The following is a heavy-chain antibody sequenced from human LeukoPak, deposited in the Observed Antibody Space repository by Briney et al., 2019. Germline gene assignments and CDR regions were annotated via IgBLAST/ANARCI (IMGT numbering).Heavy chain of an antibody. J-gene: IGHJ4*02. D-gene: IGHD3-16*02. CDR3: VRDYLHYFDY. V-gene: IGHV1-2*02. CDR2: INIDSGGT. Sequence: ASVKVSCKASGYSFTAYYIHWVRQAPGQGPEWMGWINIDSGGTNYAQKFQGRVTMTRDTSISTAYMEMSSPRSDDTAVYYCVRDYLHYFDYWGQGTLVTVSS. CDR1: GYSFTAYY.